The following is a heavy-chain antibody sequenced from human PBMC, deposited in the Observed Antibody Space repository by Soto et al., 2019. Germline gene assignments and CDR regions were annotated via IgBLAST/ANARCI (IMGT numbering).Heavy chain of an antibody. CDR2: IFHSGGT. V-gene: IGHV4-59*11. Sequence: PSETLSLTCTVSGGSMSKHYWSWLRQSPGKGPEWVGFIFHSGGTSFNPSLRSRVSISVDTSRSQVSLELRSVTAADTAIYYCARYSSNSCHPAYCFDYWGQGTLVTGSS. CDR3: ARYSSNSCHPAYCFDY. D-gene: IGHD2-15*01. CDR1: GGSMSKHY. J-gene: IGHJ4*02.